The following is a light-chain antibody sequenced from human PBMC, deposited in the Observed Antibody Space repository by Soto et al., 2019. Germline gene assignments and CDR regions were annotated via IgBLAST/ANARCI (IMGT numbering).Light chain of an antibody. CDR3: HQSYSTPRVT. CDR1: QTSSSW. J-gene: IGKJ5*01. Sequence: DIPVTPSPPTLSASVGDRVTITCRAGQTSSSWMAWYQQQPGRAPKLLVNAAASLQSGGPSRFCGGGSGTDVSLTIISLQPEDFAAYYCHQSYSTPRVTFGQGTRLEIK. CDR2: AAA. V-gene: IGKV1-39*01.